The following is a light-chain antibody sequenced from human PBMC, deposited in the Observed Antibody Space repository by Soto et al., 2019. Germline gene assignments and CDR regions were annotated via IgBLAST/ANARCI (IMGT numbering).Light chain of an antibody. CDR3: AAWDDSLSGLYV. CDR1: SSNIGSNY. CDR2: RNN. Sequence: QSVLTQPPSASRTPGQRLTISCSGSSSNIGSNYVYWYQQLPGTAPKLLIYRNNQRPSGVPDRFSGSKSGTSASLAISGLRSEDEADYYCAAWDDSLSGLYVFGTGTKVTVL. V-gene: IGLV1-47*01. J-gene: IGLJ1*01.